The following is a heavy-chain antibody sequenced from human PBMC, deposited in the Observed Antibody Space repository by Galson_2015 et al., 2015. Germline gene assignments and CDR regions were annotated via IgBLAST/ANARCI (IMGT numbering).Heavy chain of an antibody. D-gene: IGHD3-10*01. Sequence: SLRLSCAASGFTFSSYGMSWVRQAPGKGLEWVSGISGSGSRTYYADSVKGRFTISRDNSKNTLYMQMNSLRAEDTAVYYCARDRITMVRGVCDFDYWGQGTLVTVSS. CDR3: ARDRITMVRGVCDFDY. J-gene: IGHJ4*02. V-gene: IGHV3-23*01. CDR1: GFTFSSYG. CDR2: ISGSGSRT.